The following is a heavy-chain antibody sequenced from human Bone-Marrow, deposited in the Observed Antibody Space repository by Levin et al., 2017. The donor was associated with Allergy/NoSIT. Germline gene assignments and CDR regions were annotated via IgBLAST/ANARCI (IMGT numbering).Heavy chain of an antibody. CDR1: GFTFSSYA. CDR2: ISGSGGST. CDR3: AKESGIVLVVYATELKYSSSYIDY. J-gene: IGHJ4*02. V-gene: IGHV3-23*01. Sequence: GGSLRLSCAASGFTFSSYAMSWVRQAPGKGLEWVSAISGSGGSTYYADSVKGRFTISRDNSKNTLYLQMNSLRAEDTAVYYCAKESGIVLVVYATELKYSSSYIDYWGQGTLVTVSS. D-gene: IGHD2-8*02.